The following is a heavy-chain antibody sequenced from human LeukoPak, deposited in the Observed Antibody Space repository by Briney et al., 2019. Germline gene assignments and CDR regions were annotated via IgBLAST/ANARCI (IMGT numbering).Heavy chain of an antibody. Sequence: GGSLRLSCVASRFTVSSSYMSWVRPAPGRGLEWVSVIYSGGSTYYADSVKGRFTISRDNSKNTPYLQMNSLRAEDTAVYYCARPYYYDSSGYCPYYWGQGTLVTVSS. D-gene: IGHD3-22*01. J-gene: IGHJ4*02. CDR1: RFTVSSSY. CDR3: ARPYYYDSSGYCPYY. CDR2: IYSGGST. V-gene: IGHV3-66*02.